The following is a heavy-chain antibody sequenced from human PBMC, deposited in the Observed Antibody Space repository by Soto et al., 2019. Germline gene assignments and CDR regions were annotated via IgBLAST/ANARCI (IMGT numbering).Heavy chain of an antibody. V-gene: IGHV3-66*01. Sequence: EVHLVESGGGLVQPGGSLRLSCAASGITVNNNYMSWVRQAPGKGLEWVSVIYSGGDRGYADSVKGRFTISRDNSKNTMYLQMNGLRAEDTAIYYCARDVGVWGRGTTVIVSS. CDR3: ARDVGV. CDR1: GITVNNNY. J-gene: IGHJ6*04. CDR2: IYSGGDR.